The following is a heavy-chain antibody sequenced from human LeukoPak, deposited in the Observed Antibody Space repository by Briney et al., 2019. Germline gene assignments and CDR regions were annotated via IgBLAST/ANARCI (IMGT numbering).Heavy chain of an antibody. V-gene: IGHV4-39*01. D-gene: IGHD3-22*01. J-gene: IGHJ1*01. Sequence: SETLSLTCTVSGDSIRSSSYYWDWIRQPPGKGLEWIGTIYYSGRTYYNPSLESRVTISIDTSKNQFSLKLTSVTAADTAVYYCARRRYYDSSGYLDWGQGTLLTVSS. CDR3: ARRRYYDSSGYLD. CDR1: GDSIRSSSYY. CDR2: IYYSGRT.